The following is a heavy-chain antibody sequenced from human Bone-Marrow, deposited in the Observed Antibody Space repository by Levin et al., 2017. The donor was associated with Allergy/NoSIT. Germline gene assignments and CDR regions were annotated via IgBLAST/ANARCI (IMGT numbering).Heavy chain of an antibody. CDR3: ARDHDSSGYYLHDAFDI. Sequence: ASVKVSCAASGFTFSSYWMSWVRQAPGKGLEWVANIKQDGSEKYYVDSVKGRFTISRDNAKNSLYLQMNSLRAEDTAVYYCARDHDSSGYYLHDAFDIWGQGTMVTVSS. D-gene: IGHD3-22*01. V-gene: IGHV3-7*01. CDR1: GFTFSSYW. J-gene: IGHJ3*02. CDR2: IKQDGSEK.